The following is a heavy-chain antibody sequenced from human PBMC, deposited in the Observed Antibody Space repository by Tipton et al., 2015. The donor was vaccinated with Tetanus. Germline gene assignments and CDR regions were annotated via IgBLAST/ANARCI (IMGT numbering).Heavy chain of an antibody. CDR3: ARGPKHWLTAGQVY. CDR2: IHQSGST. D-gene: IGHD6-19*01. Sequence: SLRLSCAVSGGSISSGNWWSWVRQSPGKGLEWIGEIHQSGSTSYNPSLKSRVSTSVDKSKNQFSLKLNSVTAADTAIYYCARGPKHWLTAGQVYWGQGTLVTVSS. J-gene: IGHJ4*02. V-gene: IGHV4-4*02. CDR1: GGSISSGNW.